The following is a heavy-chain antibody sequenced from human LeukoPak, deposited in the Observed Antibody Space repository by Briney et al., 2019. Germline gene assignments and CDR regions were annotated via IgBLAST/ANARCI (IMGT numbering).Heavy chain of an antibody. CDR2: IYYSGST. CDR1: GGSISSHY. Sequence: SETLSLTCTVSGGSISSHYWSWIRQPPGKGLEWIGYIYYSGSTNYNPSLKSRVTISVDTSKNQFSLKLSSVTAADTDVYYCARSSDDAYRAFAFDIWGQGTMVTVSP. CDR3: ARSSDDAYRAFAFDI. D-gene: IGHD4/OR15-4a*01. J-gene: IGHJ3*02. V-gene: IGHV4-59*11.